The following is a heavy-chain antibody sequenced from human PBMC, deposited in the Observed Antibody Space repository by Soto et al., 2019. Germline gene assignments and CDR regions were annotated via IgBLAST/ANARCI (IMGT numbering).Heavy chain of an antibody. CDR1: GYTFTSYG. Sequence: ASVKVSCKASGYTFTSYGISWVRPAPGQGLEWMGWISAYNGNTNYAQKLQGRVTMTTDTSTSTAYMELRSLRSDDTAVYYCASKKEYYSYGYYWGQGTLVTVSS. J-gene: IGHJ4*02. CDR3: ASKKEYYSYGYY. V-gene: IGHV1-18*01. CDR2: ISAYNGNT. D-gene: IGHD5-18*01.